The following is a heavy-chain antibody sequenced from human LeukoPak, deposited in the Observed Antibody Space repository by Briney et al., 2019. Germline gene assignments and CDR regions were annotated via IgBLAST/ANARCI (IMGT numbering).Heavy chain of an antibody. V-gene: IGHV4-30-4*01. CDR1: GGSISSGDYY. J-gene: IGHJ4*02. D-gene: IGHD3-9*01. CDR3: ASGVYYDILIGYPPDY. Sequence: SETLSLTCTVSGGSISSGDYYWSWIRQPPGKGLEWIGYIYYSGSTYYNPSLKSRVTISVDTSKNQFSLKLSSVTAADTAVYYCASGVYYDILIGYPPDYWGQGTLVTVSS. CDR2: IYYSGST.